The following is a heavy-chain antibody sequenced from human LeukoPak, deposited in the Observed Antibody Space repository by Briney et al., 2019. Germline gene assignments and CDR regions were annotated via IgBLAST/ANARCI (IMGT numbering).Heavy chain of an antibody. CDR3: AREPQGDSSGYDAFDI. D-gene: IGHD3-22*01. CDR1: GFTVSSNY. Sequence: GGSLRLSCAASGFTVSSNYMTWVRQAPGKGLEWVSVIYSGGSTYYADSVKGRFTLSRDNSKNTLFLQMNSLRAEDTAVYYCAREPQGDSSGYDAFDIWGQGTMVTVSS. CDR2: IYSGGST. V-gene: IGHV3-66*01. J-gene: IGHJ3*02.